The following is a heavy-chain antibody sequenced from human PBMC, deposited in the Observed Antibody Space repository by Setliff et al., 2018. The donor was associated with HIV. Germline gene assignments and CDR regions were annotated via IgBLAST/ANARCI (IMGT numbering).Heavy chain of an antibody. D-gene: IGHD3-22*01. CDR1: GGSISNSRYY. V-gene: IGHV4-39*01. CDR3: ASRVYYYDSSGYLREEGFDP. J-gene: IGHJ5*02. Sequence: SETLSLTCTVSGGSISNSRYYWSWIRQPPGKGLEWIGSIYYSGSTYYNPSLKSGVTISVDTSKNQFSLKLSSVTAADAAVYYCASRVYYYDSSGYLREEGFDPWGQGTLVTISS. CDR2: IYYSGST.